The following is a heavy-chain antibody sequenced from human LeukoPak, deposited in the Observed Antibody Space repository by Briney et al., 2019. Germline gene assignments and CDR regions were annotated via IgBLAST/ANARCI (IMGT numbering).Heavy chain of an antibody. V-gene: IGHV4-31*02. J-gene: IGHJ6*02. CDR3: ARLVITEILGMDV. D-gene: IGHD3-22*01. CDR1: GFTFSSYA. Sequence: LRLSCAASGFTFSSYAMSWIRQHPGKGLEWIGYIYYSGSTYYNPSLKSRVTISVDTSKNQFSLKLSSVTAADTAVYYCARLVITEILGMDVWGQGTTVTVSS. CDR2: IYYSGST.